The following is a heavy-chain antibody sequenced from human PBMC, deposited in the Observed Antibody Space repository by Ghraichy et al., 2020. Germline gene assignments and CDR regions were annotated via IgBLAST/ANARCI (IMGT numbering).Heavy chain of an antibody. CDR1: GYSFPSYW. J-gene: IGHJ6*02. Sequence: GESLNISCTGSGYSFPSYWISWVRQMPGGGLAWMGRIDPDESDPKYSPSFQGHVTLSVDKSAKTAYLTWCSLKASVTAMYYCARDYYYGMDIWGQGTPVTVSS. CDR3: ARDYYYGMDI. CDR2: IDPDESDP. V-gene: IGHV5-10-1*01.